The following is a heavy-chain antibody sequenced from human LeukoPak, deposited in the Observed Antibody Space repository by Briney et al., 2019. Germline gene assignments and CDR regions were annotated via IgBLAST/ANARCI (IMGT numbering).Heavy chain of an antibody. J-gene: IGHJ5*02. CDR2: IIPIFGTA. CDR3: ARTRPGWFDP. Sequence: ASVKVSCKASGGTFSSYAISWVRQAPGQGVEWMGGIIPIFGTANYAQKFQGRVTITTDESTSTAYMELSSLRSEDTAGYYCARTRPGWFDPWGQGTLVTVSS. V-gene: IGHV1-69*05. CDR1: GGTFSSYA.